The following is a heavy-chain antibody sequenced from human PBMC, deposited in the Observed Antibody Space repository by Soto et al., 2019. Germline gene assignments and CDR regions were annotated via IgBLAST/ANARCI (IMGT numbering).Heavy chain of an antibody. J-gene: IGHJ5*02. V-gene: IGHV6-1*01. CDR1: GDSVSSNSAA. CDR2: TYYRSKWYN. D-gene: IGHD6-13*01. Sequence: SQTLSLTCAISGDSVSSNSAAWNWIRQSPSRGLEWLGRTYYRSKWYNDYAVSVKSRITINPDTSKNQFSLQLNSVTPEDTAVYYCARGLHDSSIWYLSTWFDPWGQGTLVSVSS. CDR3: ARGLHDSSIWYLSTWFDP.